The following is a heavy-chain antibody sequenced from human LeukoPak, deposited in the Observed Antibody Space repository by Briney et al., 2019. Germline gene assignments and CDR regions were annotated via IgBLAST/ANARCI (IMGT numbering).Heavy chain of an antibody. J-gene: IGHJ3*02. CDR3: ARSYYDSSGYYFGDAFNI. CDR1: GFTFSSYW. Sequence: PGGSLRLSCAASGFTFSSYWMHWVRQAPGKGLVWVSHINSDESNTNYADSVRGRFTISRDNAKNRLYLQMNSLRAEDTAMYYCARSYYDSSGYYFGDAFNIWGHGTMVTVSS. V-gene: IGHV3-74*01. CDR2: INSDESNT. D-gene: IGHD3-22*01.